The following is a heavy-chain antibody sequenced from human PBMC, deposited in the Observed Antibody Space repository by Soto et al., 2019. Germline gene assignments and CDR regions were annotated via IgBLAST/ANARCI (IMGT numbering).Heavy chain of an antibody. J-gene: IGHJ3*02. Sequence: GGSLRLSCAASGFTFSSYGMHWVRQAPGKGLEWVAVIWYDGSNKYYADSVKGRFTISRDNSKNTLYLQMNSLRAEDTAVYYCARDPMYGSWAFLPTHDAFDIWGQGTMVTVSS. CDR1: GFTFSSYG. D-gene: IGHD1-26*01. CDR2: IWYDGSNK. CDR3: ARDPMYGSWAFLPTHDAFDI. V-gene: IGHV3-33*01.